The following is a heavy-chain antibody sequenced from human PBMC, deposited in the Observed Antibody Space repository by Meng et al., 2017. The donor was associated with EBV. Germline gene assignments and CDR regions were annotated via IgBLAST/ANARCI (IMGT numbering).Heavy chain of an antibody. V-gene: IGHV1-46*01. CDR3: ARDPAGAVAGTHFDY. Sequence: QVQVVQPGAEVEKPGASVKVSCKASGYTFTSYYMHWVRQAPGQGLEWMGIINPSGGSTSYAQKFQGRVTMTRDTSTSTVYMELSSLRSEDTAVYYCARDPAGAVAGTHFDYWGQGTLVTVSS. CDR1: GYTFTSYY. CDR2: INPSGGST. D-gene: IGHD6-19*01. J-gene: IGHJ4*02.